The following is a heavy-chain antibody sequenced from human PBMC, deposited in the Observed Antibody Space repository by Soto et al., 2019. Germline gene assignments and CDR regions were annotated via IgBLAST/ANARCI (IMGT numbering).Heavy chain of an antibody. CDR1: GFTFRSFT. D-gene: IGHD6-13*01. V-gene: IGHV3-21*01. Sequence: GSLLLSFAASGFTFRSFTMNWVRQAPGKGLEWVSTISSNSAYIYYTDALRGRFTISRDNAKNSLHLQMKSLRAEDTAVYYCTRDASRDSSARGWFDPWGPGTLVTVSS. CDR2: ISSNSAYI. CDR3: TRDASRDSSARGWFDP. J-gene: IGHJ5*02.